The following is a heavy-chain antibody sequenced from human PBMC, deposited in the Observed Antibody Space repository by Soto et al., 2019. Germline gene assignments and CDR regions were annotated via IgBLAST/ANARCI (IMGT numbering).Heavy chain of an antibody. CDR2: INAGNGDT. CDR3: ASEAIAAAAVYGMDV. Sequence: ASVKVSCKASGYTFTSYAMHWVRQAPGQRLEWMGWINAGNGDTKYSQKFQGRVTITRDTSASTAYMELSSLRSEDTSVYYCASEAIAAAAVYGMDVWGQGTTVTVSS. CDR1: GYTFTSYA. V-gene: IGHV1-3*01. D-gene: IGHD6-13*01. J-gene: IGHJ6*02.